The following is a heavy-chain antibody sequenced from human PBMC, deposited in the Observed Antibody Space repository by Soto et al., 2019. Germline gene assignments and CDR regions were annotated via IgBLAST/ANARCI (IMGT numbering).Heavy chain of an antibody. CDR3: ARGTMVRGFGMYGMDV. CDR1: GFTFSSYG. CDR2: IWYDGSNK. J-gene: IGHJ6*02. V-gene: IGHV3-33*01. Sequence: ESGGGVVQPGRSLRLSCAASGFTFSSYGMHWVRQAPGKGLEWVAVIWYDGSNKYYADSVKGRFTISRDNSKNTLYLQMNSLRAEDTAVYYCARGTMVRGFGMYGMDVWGQGTTVTVSS. D-gene: IGHD3-10*01.